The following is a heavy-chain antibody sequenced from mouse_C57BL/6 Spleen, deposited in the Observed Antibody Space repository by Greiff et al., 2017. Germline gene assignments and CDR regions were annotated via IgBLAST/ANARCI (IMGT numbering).Heavy chain of an antibody. CDR2: IYPGDGDT. J-gene: IGHJ2*01. V-gene: IGHV1-82*01. CDR1: GYAFSSSW. D-gene: IGHD1-1*01. CDR3: ARDLLRDFDY. Sequence: QVQLQQSGPELVKPGASVKISCKASGYAFSSSWMNWVKQRPGKGLEWIGRIYPGDGDTNYNGKFKGKATLTADKSSSTAYMQLSSLTSEDSAVYVCARDLLRDFDYWGQGTTLTVSS.